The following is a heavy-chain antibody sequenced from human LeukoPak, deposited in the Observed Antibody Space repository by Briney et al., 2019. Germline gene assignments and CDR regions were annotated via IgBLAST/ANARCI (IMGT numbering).Heavy chain of an antibody. V-gene: IGHV7-4-1*02. Sequence: ASVNVSCKASGYTFTSYAMNWVRQAPGQGLEWMGWINTNTGSPTYAQGFTGRFVFSLDTSVSTAYLQISSLKAEDTAVYYCARGISVGATRLNWFDPWGQGTLVTVSS. CDR1: GYTFTSYA. CDR3: ARGISVGATRLNWFDP. D-gene: IGHD1-26*01. J-gene: IGHJ5*02. CDR2: INTNTGSP.